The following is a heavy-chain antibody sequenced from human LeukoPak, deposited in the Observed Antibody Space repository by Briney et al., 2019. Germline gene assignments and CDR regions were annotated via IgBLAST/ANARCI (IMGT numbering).Heavy chain of an antibody. D-gene: IGHD1-1*01. Sequence: PGGSLRLSCAASGFTFNKFWMTWVRQAPGRGRECVAYIKDDSKEKYYVDSVKGRFSISRDSAKRSLYLQMNSLRAEDTATYYWARARSDNGEAAYWGQRTLVTVPS. CDR3: ARARSDNGEAAY. CDR1: GFTFNKFW. V-gene: IGHV3-7*01. CDR2: IKDDSKEK. J-gene: IGHJ4*02.